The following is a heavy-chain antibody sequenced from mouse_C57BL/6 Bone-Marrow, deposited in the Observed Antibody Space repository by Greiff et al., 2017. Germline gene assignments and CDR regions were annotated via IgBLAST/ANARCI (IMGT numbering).Heavy chain of an antibody. CDR3: SHYYGSSGDY. Sequence: VQLQQSGAELVRPGASVKLSCKASGYTFTDYYINWVKQRPGQGLEWIARIYPGSGNTYYNEKFKGKATLTAEKSSSTAYMQLSSLTSEDSAVYFCSHYYGSSGDYWGQGTSVTVSS. CDR2: IYPGSGNT. J-gene: IGHJ4*01. D-gene: IGHD1-1*01. V-gene: IGHV1-76*01. CDR1: GYTFTDYY.